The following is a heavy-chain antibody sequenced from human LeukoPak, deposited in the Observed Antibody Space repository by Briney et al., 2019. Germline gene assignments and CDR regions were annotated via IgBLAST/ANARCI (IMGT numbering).Heavy chain of an antibody. D-gene: IGHD5-24*01. Sequence: GGALRLSCAASGFTLNTYLMSWVRQAPGKGVEWVANINQDGGEKYYVDSVKGRFTISRDNAKNSLYLQMNSLRAEDTAVYYCARHGNYNFDSWGQGTLVTVSS. CDR3: ARHGNYNFDS. CDR1: GFTLNTYL. CDR2: INQDGGEK. J-gene: IGHJ4*02. V-gene: IGHV3-7*05.